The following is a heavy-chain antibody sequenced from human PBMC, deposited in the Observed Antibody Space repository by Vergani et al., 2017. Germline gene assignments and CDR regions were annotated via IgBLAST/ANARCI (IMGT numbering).Heavy chain of an antibody. CDR1: CYTFTSYG. Sequence: QVQLVQSGAEVKKPGASVKVSCKASCYTFTSYGMHWVRQAPGKGLEWVSVISYDGTQKYYADSVKGRFTISRDNSKSTLYLQMNSLRTEDTAVYYCATKSCGTPGCQRGYFREWGQGTLVTVSS. J-gene: IGHJ1*01. D-gene: IGHD1-1*01. CDR2: ISYDGTQK. V-gene: IGHV3-30*03. CDR3: ATKSCGTPGCQRGYFRE.